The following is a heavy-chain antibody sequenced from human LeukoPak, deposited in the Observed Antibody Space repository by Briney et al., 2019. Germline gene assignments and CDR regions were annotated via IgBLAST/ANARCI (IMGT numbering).Heavy chain of an antibody. D-gene: IGHD6-19*01. CDR1: GFTFGDYA. J-gene: IGHJ6*03. Sequence: GGSLRLSCTASGFTFGDYAMSWDRQAPGKGLEWVGFIRSKAYGGTTEYAASVKGRFTISRDDSKSIAYLQMNSLKTEDTAVYYCTREGNSSGWFYYYYYYMDVWGKGTTVTVSS. CDR3: TREGNSSGWFYYYYYYMDV. CDR2: IRSKAYGGTT. V-gene: IGHV3-49*04.